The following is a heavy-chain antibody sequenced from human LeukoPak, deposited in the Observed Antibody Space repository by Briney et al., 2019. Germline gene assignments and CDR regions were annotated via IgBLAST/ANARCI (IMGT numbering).Heavy chain of an antibody. CDR1: GFTFSSYG. CDR2: IRYDGSNK. D-gene: IGHD2-2*01. J-gene: IGHJ4*02. V-gene: IGHV3-30*02. CDR3: AKDITPKIVVVPAAISGCDY. Sequence: PGGSLRLSCAASGFTFSSYGMHWVRQAPGKGLEWVAFIRYDGSNKYYADSVKGRFTISRDNSKNTLYLQMNSLRAEDTAVYYCAKDITPKIVVVPAAISGCDYWGQGTLVTVSS.